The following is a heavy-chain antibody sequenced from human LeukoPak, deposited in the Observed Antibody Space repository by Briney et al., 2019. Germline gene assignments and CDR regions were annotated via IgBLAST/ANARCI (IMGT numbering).Heavy chain of an antibody. D-gene: IGHD2-2*01. V-gene: IGHV3-23*01. J-gene: IGHJ5*02. CDR2: ISGSGGST. Sequence: PGGSLRLSCAASGFTFSSYAMSWVRQAPGKGLEWVSVISGSGGSTYYADSVKGRFTISRDNSKNTLYLQMNSLRAEDTAVYYCAKDPGKFCSSTSCYGGNWFDPWGQGTLVTVSS. CDR3: AKDPGKFCSSTSCYGGNWFDP. CDR1: GFTFSSYA.